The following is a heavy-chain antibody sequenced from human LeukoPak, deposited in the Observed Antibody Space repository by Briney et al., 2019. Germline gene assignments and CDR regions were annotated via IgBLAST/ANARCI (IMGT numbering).Heavy chain of an antibody. CDR3: ARDPLSASWYYFDY. CDR2: ISAYNGDT. V-gene: IGHV1-18*01. CDR1: GYSFTSHG. Sequence: ASVKVSCKASGYSFTSHGISWVRQAPGQGLEWMSWISAYNGDTNYADRFQDRVTMTTETSTSTAYMELRGLRSEDTAVYYCARDPLSASWYYFDYWGQGTLVTVSS. D-gene: IGHD6-13*01. J-gene: IGHJ4*02.